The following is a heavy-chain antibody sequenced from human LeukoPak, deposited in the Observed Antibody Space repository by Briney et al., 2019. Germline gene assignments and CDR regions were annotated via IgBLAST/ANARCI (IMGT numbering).Heavy chain of an antibody. CDR2: IAYDGSRA. D-gene: IGHD1-14*01. V-gene: IGHV3-33*01. J-gene: IGHJ4*02. CDR3: TRYNNDHFDY. Sequence: GGSLRLSCAGSGFTFGGYGMHWFRQTPGKGLEWVAVIAYDGSRAFYADSVKGRFTISRDNSKNTMSVQMDDLRAEDTAVYYCTRYNNDHFDYWGQGALVTVSS. CDR1: GFTFGGYG.